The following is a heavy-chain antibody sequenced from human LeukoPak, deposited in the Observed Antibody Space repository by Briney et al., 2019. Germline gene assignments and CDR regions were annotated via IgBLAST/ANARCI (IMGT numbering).Heavy chain of an antibody. D-gene: IGHD3-10*01. CDR2: ISGSGGSA. Sequence: GGSLRLSCAASGFTFSSYAMSWVRQAPGKGLEWVSAISGSGGSAYYADSVKGRFTISRDNSKNTLYQQMNSLRAEDTAVYYCAKSLWFGELLSQIYYYGMDVWGQGTTVTVSS. J-gene: IGHJ6*02. V-gene: IGHV3-23*01. CDR1: GFTFSSYA. CDR3: AKSLWFGELLSQIYYYGMDV.